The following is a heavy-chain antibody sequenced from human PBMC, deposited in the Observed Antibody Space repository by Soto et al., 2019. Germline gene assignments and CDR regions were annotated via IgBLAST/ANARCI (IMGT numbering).Heavy chain of an antibody. Sequence: GSLRLSCAASGFTFSNFAMTWVRQAPGKGLEWVSSISGSGAGTYHADSVKGRFSISRDNSKNTLYLQMNSLRAEDTAVYYCAKLPSIVAPRADFDYGGQGPLVPVP. J-gene: IGHJ4*02. D-gene: IGHD6-6*01. V-gene: IGHV3-23*01. CDR3: AKLPSIVAPRADFDY. CDR1: GFTFSNFA. CDR2: ISGSGAGT.